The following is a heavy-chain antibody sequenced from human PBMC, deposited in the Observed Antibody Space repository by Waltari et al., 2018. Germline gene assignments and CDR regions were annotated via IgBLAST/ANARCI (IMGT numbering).Heavy chain of an antibody. CDR2: IHRSGRT. CDR1: GDSMSENYW. D-gene: IGHD2-15*01. CDR3: ARDRGRGLYFDS. Sequence: QLQLQQSGPGLVKPSESLSLTCGVSGDSMSENYWWSWVRQSPEKGLEWIGQIHRSGRTYYNPPLESRVSVSMDTSNNKFFLKLSSAIAADTAVYYCARDRGRGLYFDSWGQGTLVTVSP. V-gene: IGHV4-4*02. J-gene: IGHJ4*02.